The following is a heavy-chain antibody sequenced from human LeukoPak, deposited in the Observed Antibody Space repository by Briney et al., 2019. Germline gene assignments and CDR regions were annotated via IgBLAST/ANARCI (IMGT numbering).Heavy chain of an antibody. CDR1: GYSFTRYW. V-gene: IGHV5-51*01. CDR3: ARSYSYGSYYYYYYYMDV. D-gene: IGHD5-18*01. CDR2: MYPGDSDT. Sequence: PGGSLQVSCPDSGYSFTRYWIGWVRQIPGKGLGWVGIMYPGDSDTRYSPSFQGQVTISADKSISTAYLQWSSLKASDAAMYYCARSYSYGSYYYYYYYMDVWGKGTTVTVSS. J-gene: IGHJ6*03.